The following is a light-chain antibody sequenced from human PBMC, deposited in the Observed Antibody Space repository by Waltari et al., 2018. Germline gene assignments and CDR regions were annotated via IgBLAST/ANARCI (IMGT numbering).Light chain of an antibody. V-gene: IGLV2-8*01. Sequence: QSALTQPPSASGSPGPSVAISCTGTSSEVGGYKDVPWYQQHPGKAPKLMIYEVNKRPSGVPDRFSGSKSGNTASLTVSGLQAEDEADYYCSSYAGSDIWVFGGGTRLTVL. J-gene: IGLJ3*02. CDR3: SSYAGSDIWV. CDR2: EVN. CDR1: SSEVGGYKD.